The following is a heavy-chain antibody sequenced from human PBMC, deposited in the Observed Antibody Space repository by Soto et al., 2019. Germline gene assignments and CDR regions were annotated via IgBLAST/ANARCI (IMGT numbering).Heavy chain of an antibody. J-gene: IGHJ6*02. V-gene: IGHV3-33*01. CDR1: GFTFSSYG. CDR3: ARELIVVVPAASFHYYYYGMDV. Sequence: GGSLRLSCAASGFTFSSYGMHWVRQAPGKGLEWVAVIWYDGSNKYYADSVKGRFTISRDNSKNTLYLQMNSLRADDTAVYYCARELIVVVPAASFHYYYYGMDVWGQGTTVTVSS. CDR2: IWYDGSNK. D-gene: IGHD2-2*01.